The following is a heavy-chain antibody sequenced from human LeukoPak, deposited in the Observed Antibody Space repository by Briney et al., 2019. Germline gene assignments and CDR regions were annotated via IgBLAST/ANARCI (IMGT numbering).Heavy chain of an antibody. V-gene: IGHV1-18*01. J-gene: IGHJ5*02. Sequence: ASVKVSCKASGYTFINYGITWVRQAPGQGLEWMGWISVYSGDTKYAQKVQGRVTMTTDTSTNIAYMQLRNLTSDDTAVYHCARESASWSDFDPWGQGTLVTVTS. CDR1: GYTFINYG. D-gene: IGHD3-10*01. CDR3: ARESASWSDFDP. CDR2: ISVYSGDT.